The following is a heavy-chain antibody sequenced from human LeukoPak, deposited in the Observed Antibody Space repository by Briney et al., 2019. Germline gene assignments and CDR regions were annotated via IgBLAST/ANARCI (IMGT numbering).Heavy chain of an antibody. J-gene: IGHJ4*02. Sequence: GGSLRLSCAASGFTFSSYWMSWVRQAPGKGLEWVSYISSSSTIYYADSVKGRFTISRDNAKNSLYLQMNSLRADDTAVYYCARSARLMKGVVEVTALDDWGQGTLVTVSS. CDR1: GFTFSSYW. CDR3: ARSARLMKGVVEVTALDD. V-gene: IGHV3-48*01. CDR2: ISSSSTI. D-gene: IGHD3-3*01.